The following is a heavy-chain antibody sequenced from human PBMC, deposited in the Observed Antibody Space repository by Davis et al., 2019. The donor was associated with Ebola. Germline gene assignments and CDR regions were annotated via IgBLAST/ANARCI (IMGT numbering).Heavy chain of an antibody. V-gene: IGHV3-30*02. Sequence: GESLKISCAASGFTFSSYGMHWVRPAPGKGLEWVAVIWYDGSNKYYADSVKGRFTISRDNSKNTLYLQMNSLRAEDTAVYYCAGSDGSYYYYGMDVWGQGTTVTVSS. CDR3: AGSDGSYYYYGMDV. CDR1: GFTFSSYG. CDR2: IWYDGSNK. J-gene: IGHJ6*02. D-gene: IGHD5-24*01.